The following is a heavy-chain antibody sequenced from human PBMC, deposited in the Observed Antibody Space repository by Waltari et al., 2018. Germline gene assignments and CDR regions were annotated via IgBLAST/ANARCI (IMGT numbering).Heavy chain of an antibody. J-gene: IGHJ4*02. CDR1: GFPVSNNY. D-gene: IGHD3-3*01. V-gene: IGHV3-53*01. CDR3: ARLDFWTGSYY. Sequence: EVQMVESGGGLIQPGGSLRLPVAVSGFPVSNNYMSWVRQAPGKGLEWVSVIYSGGSTYYADSVKGRFTISRDSSENTVYLQMSSLRAEDTALYYCARLDFWTGSYYWGQGTLVTVSS. CDR2: IYSGGST.